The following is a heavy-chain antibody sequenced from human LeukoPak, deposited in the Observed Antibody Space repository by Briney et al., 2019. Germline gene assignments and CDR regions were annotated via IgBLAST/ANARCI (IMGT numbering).Heavy chain of an antibody. CDR2: ITRIFGTA. D-gene: IGHD3-22*01. V-gene: IGHV1-69*13. Sequence: ASVKVSCKASGGTFSSYAISWVRQAPGRGLEWMGGITRIFGTANYAQKFQGRVTITADESTSTAYMELSSLRSEDTAVYYCARATGYYDSSGYYHLAPYNWSDPWGQGTLVTVSS. CDR3: ARATGYYDSSGYYHLAPYNWSDP. CDR1: GGTFSSYA. J-gene: IGHJ5*02.